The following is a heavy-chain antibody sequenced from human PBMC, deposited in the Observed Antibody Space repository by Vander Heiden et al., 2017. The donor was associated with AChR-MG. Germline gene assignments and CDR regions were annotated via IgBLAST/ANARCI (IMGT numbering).Heavy chain of an antibody. J-gene: IGHJ3*02. CDR2: IIPIFGTA. Sequence: QVQLVQSGAEVKKPGSSVKVSCKASGGTFSSYANSWVRPAPGQGLEWMGGIIPIFGTANYAQKFQGRVTITADKSTSTAYMELSSLRSEDTAVYYCASSRRTGTIPDAFDIWGQGTMVTVSS. CDR1: GGTFSSYA. V-gene: IGHV1-69*06. D-gene: IGHD1-1*01. CDR3: ASSRRTGTIPDAFDI.